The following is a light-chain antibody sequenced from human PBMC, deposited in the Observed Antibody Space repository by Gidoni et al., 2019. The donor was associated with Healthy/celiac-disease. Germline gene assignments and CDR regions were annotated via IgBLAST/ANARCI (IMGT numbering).Light chain of an antibody. Sequence: EIVLTQSPDTLSLSPGERATLSCRASKSVSSYLAWYQQKPGQAPRLLIYDAYNRAPGIPARFSGIGSGTDFTLTISSLEPEDFAVYYCQQRSNWPPAFGQGTKLEIK. J-gene: IGKJ2*01. CDR2: DAY. CDR3: QQRSNWPPA. V-gene: IGKV3-11*01. CDR1: KSVSSY.